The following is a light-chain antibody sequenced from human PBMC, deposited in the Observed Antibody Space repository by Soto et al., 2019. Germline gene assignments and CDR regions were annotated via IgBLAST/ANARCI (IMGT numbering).Light chain of an antibody. CDR2: AAS. Sequence: DIQMTQSPSSLSASVGDRVTITCRAGLSISRYLNWYQQKPGKVPKLLIYAASNLQSGVPSRFSGSGSGTDFTLTISSLQPEDFATYFCQQSYITAWTFGQGPKVDIK. J-gene: IGKJ1*01. CDR1: LSISRY. CDR3: QQSYITAWT. V-gene: IGKV1-39*01.